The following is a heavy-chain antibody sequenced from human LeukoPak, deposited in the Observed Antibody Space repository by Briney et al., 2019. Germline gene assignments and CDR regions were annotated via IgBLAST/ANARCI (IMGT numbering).Heavy chain of an antibody. D-gene: IGHD4-23*01. J-gene: IGHJ2*01. V-gene: IGHV4-59*12. CDR1: GGSISSYY. CDR3: ARDRYGGNTYWYFDL. CDR2: IYYSGST. Sequence: SETLSPTCTVSGGSISSYYWSWIRQPPGKGLEWIGYIYYSGSTNYNPSLKSRVTISVDTSKNQFSLKLSSVTAADTAMYYCARDRYGGNTYWYFDLWGRGTLVTISS.